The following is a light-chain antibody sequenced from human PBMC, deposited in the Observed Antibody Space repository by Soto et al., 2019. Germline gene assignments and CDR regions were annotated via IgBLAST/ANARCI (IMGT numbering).Light chain of an antibody. CDR2: DAS. V-gene: IGKV3-11*01. CDR3: QQRGNWPLT. Sequence: EIVLTQSPATLSLSPGERATLSCRASQSVSSYLVWYQQKPGQAPRLLIYDASNRATGIPARFSGSGSGTDFTLTIRSLEPEDFAVYYCQQRGNWPLTFGGGTKVEIK. J-gene: IGKJ4*01. CDR1: QSVSSY.